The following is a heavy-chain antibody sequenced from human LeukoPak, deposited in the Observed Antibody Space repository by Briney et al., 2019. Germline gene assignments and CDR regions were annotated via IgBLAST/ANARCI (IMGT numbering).Heavy chain of an antibody. J-gene: IGHJ4*02. Sequence: SETLSLTCDVLGGPFSGYYWSWIRQPPGRRLEWIGEISQFGSTEYNPSLKSRVTISVDTSRGRFSLKVTSVTAADTAVYYCARGGHSNHDPFDYWGQGTLVTVSS. CDR1: GGPFSGYY. CDR2: ISQFGST. D-gene: IGHD4-11*01. V-gene: IGHV4-34*01. CDR3: ARGGHSNHDPFDY.